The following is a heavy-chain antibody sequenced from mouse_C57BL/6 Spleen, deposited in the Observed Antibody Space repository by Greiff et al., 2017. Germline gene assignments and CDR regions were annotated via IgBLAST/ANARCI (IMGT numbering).Heavy chain of an antibody. CDR3: ARGRLRQNAMDY. CDR1: GYTFTDYY. V-gene: IGHV1-26*01. CDR2: INPNNGGT. Sequence: VQLQQSGPELVKPGASVKISCKASGYTFTDYYMNWVKQSHGKSLEWIGDINPNNGGTSYNQKFKGKATLTVDKSSSTAYMELRSLTSEDSAVYYCARGRLRQNAMDYWGQGTSVTVSS. J-gene: IGHJ4*01. D-gene: IGHD2-4*01.